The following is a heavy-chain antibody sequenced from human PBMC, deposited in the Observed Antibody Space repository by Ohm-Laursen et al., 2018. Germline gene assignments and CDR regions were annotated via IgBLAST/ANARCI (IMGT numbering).Heavy chain of an antibody. Sequence: SLRLSCAASGFTFSDYYMSWIRQAPGKGLEWVSYISSSGSTIYYADSVKGRFTISRDNAKNTLYLQVNSLRAEDTAVYYCAKASIWTYFDYWGQGTLATVSS. CDR2: ISSSGSTI. CDR3: AKASIWTYFDY. CDR1: GFTFSDYY. J-gene: IGHJ4*02. D-gene: IGHD3/OR15-3a*01. V-gene: IGHV3-11*01.